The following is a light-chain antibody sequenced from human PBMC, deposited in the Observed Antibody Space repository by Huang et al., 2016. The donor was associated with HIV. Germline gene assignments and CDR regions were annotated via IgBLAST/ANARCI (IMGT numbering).Light chain of an antibody. CDR2: DAS. CDR1: QSVSSY. CDR3: QQHSNWPIT. V-gene: IGKV3-11*01. J-gene: IGKJ5*01. Sequence: EIVLTQSPATLSLSPGERATLSCRASQSVSSYLAWCQQKPGQAPRLLIDDASNRAPGIPARFSGSGSGTDFTLTISSLEPEDFAVYFCQQHSNWPITFGQGTRLEIK.